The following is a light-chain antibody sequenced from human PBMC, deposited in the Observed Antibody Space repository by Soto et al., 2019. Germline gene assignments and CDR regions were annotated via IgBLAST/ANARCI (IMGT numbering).Light chain of an antibody. V-gene: IGKV3-11*01. CDR1: QSVSRY. CDR2: DAS. CDR3: QQRSHWLT. Sequence: EIVLTQSPATLSLSPGERATLSCRASQSVSRYLAWYKQKRGQAPRLLIYDASNRATGIPARFSGSGSETDFTLTISSLEPEDSGVYCCQQRSHWLTFGQGTKVEIK. J-gene: IGKJ1*01.